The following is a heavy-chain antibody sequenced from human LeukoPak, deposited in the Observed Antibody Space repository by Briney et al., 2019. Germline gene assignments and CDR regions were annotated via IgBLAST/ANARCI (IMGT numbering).Heavy chain of an antibody. J-gene: IGHJ4*02. V-gene: IGHV1-46*01. CDR3: ARESVLGSYYYDSRIRYFDY. Sequence: ASVKVSCKASGYTFTSYYMHWVRQAPGQGLEWMGIINPSGGSTSYAQKFQGRVTMTRDTSTSTFYMELSSLKSEDTAVYYCARESVLGSYYYDSRIRYFDYWGQGTLVTVSS. D-gene: IGHD3-22*01. CDR1: GYTFTSYY. CDR2: INPSGGST.